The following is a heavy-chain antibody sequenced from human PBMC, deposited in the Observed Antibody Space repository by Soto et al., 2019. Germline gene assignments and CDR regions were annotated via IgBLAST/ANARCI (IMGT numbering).Heavy chain of an antibody. CDR2: IYYSGST. J-gene: IGHJ4*02. Sequence: QVQLQESGPGLVKPSQTLSLTCTVSGGSISSGGYYWSWIRQHPGKGLEWIGYIYYSGSTYYNPSLKRRVTSSVDTSKNQFSLKLSSGTAADTAAYYCARGVTMVRGVIHTPYFDYWGQGTLVTVSS. CDR1: GGSISSGGYY. CDR3: ARGVTMVRGVIHTPYFDY. V-gene: IGHV4-31*03. D-gene: IGHD3-10*01.